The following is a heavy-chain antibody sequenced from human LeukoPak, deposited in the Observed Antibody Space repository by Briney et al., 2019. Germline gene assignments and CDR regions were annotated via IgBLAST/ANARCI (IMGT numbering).Heavy chain of an antibody. D-gene: IGHD2-15*01. Sequence: ASVKVSCKASGYTFTGYYMHWVRQAPGQGLEWMGWINPNSGGTNYAQKFQGRVTMTRDTSISTAYMELSRLRSDDTAVYYCARTYCSGGSCYHTHYYYYYYMDVWGKGTTVTVSS. CDR1: GYTFTGYY. CDR3: ARTYCSGGSCYHTHYYYYYYMDV. J-gene: IGHJ6*03. CDR2: INPNSGGT. V-gene: IGHV1-2*02.